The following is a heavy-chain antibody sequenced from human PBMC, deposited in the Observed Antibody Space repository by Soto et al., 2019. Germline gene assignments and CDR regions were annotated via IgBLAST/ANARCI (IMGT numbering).Heavy chain of an antibody. CDR2: ISASGEST. CDR3: AKDTDFWSGYGFDY. Sequence: EVQLLESGGGLVQPGGCLRLSCTASGFTFSTYAMSWVRQAPGKGLEWVSAISASGESTYSADSVKGRFTISRDNSKNTLYLQMNSLRAEDTAVYYCAKDTDFWSGYGFDYWGQGTLVTVSS. CDR1: GFTFSTYA. J-gene: IGHJ4*02. V-gene: IGHV3-23*01. D-gene: IGHD3-3*01.